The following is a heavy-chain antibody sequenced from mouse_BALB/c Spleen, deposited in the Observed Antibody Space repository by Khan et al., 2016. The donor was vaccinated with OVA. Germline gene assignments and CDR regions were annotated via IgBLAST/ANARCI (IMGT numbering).Heavy chain of an antibody. D-gene: IGHD1-1*01. Sequence: EVQLQESGGGLVKPGGSLKLSCAASGFTFSSYAMSWVRQTPEKRLEWVASISSGGSTYYPDSVKGRFTISRDNARNILYLQMSSLRSEDTAMYYCARGHYYGSSYDYWYFDVWGAGTTVTVSS. CDR1: GFTFSSYA. CDR2: ISSGGST. CDR3: ARGHYYGSSYDYWYFDV. J-gene: IGHJ1*01. V-gene: IGHV5-6-5*01.